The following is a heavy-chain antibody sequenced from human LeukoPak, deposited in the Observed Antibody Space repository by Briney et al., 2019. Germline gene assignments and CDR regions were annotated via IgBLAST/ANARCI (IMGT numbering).Heavy chain of an antibody. D-gene: IGHD3-3*02. V-gene: IGHV1-24*01. J-gene: IGHJ3*02. Sequence: VASVKVSCKVSGYTLTELSMHWVRQAPGKGLEWMGGFDPEDGETIYAQKFQGRVTMTEDTSTDTAYMELSSLRSEDTAVYYCARGNTGSTLMRIWGQGTMVTVSS. CDR2: FDPEDGET. CDR1: GYTLTELS. CDR3: ARGNTGSTLMRI.